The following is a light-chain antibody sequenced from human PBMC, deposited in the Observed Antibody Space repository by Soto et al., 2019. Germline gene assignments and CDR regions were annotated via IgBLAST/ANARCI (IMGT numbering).Light chain of an antibody. J-gene: IGLJ2*01. Sequence: QSALTQPASVSGSPGQSITISCTGTSSAVGGYNYVSWYQQHPGKAPKVIIYDVSNRPSGVSNRFSGSKSGNTASLTISGLQAEDEADYYCSSYTSSGSFVVFGGGTKVTVL. CDR1: SSAVGGYNY. V-gene: IGLV2-14*01. CDR3: SSYTSSGSFVV. CDR2: DVS.